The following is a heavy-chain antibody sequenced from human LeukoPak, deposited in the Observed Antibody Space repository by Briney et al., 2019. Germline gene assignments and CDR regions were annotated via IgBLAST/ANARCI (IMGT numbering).Heavy chain of an antibody. J-gene: IGHJ4*02. CDR3: ARDPPPNLYDSSGYYSPLSVFDDY. V-gene: IGHV1-2*02. CDR2: INPNSGGT. D-gene: IGHD3-22*01. CDR1: GYTFTNYG. Sequence: ASVKVSCKASGYTFTNYGISWVRQAPGQGLEWMGWINPNSGGTNYAQNFLDRVTMTRDTSITSAYMELSRLRSDDTAVYYCARDPPPNLYDSSGYYSPLSVFDDYWGQGTLVTVSS.